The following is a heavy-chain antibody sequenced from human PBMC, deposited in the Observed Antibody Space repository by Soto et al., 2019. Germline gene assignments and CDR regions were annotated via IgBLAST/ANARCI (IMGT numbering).Heavy chain of an antibody. D-gene: IGHD2-21*01. CDR1: GYTLTELS. J-gene: IGHJ4*02. Sequence: GASVKVSCKVSGYTLTELSMHWVRQAPGKGLEWMGGFDPEDGETIYAQKFQSRVTMTEDTSTDTAYMELSSLRSEDTAVYYCATCGLSDGHQNLCYWGQGTLVTVSS. CDR3: ATCGLSDGHQNLCY. V-gene: IGHV1-24*01. CDR2: FDPEDGET.